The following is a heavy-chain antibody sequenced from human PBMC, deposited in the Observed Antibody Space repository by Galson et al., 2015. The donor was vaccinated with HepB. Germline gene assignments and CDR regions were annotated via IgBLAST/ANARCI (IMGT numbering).Heavy chain of an antibody. CDR3: ARVGCSSTSCRWGPFDI. CDR1: GFTFSDYY. V-gene: IGHV3-11*01. Sequence: SLRLSCAASGFTFSDYYMSWIRQAPGKGLQWVSYINSGADTIYYPDSVKGRFTISRDDAKNSLYLQMNSLRADDTAVYYCARVGCSSTSCRWGPFDIWGQGTMVTVSS. D-gene: IGHD2-2*01. J-gene: IGHJ3*02. CDR2: INSGADTI.